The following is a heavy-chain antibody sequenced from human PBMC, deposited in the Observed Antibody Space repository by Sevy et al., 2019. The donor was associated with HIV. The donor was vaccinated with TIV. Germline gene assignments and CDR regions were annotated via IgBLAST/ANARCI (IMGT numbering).Heavy chain of an antibody. CDR2: SYYSGST. CDR3: ARLYRGNWFDP. J-gene: IGHJ5*02. Sequence: SETLSLTCTVSGGSISSSSYYWGWIRQPPGKGLEWLGSSYYSGSTYYKTSIKSRVPISVDTSKNQFSLKLGTLTAADTAVYSCARLYRGNWFDPWGQGTLVTVSS. V-gene: IGHV4-39*01. CDR1: GGSISSSSYY. D-gene: IGHD2-2*01.